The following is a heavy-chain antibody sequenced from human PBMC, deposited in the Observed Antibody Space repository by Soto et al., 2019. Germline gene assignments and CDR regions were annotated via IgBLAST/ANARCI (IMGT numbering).Heavy chain of an antibody. CDR1: GFTFSDSA. Sequence: EVQLVESGGGLVQPGGSLKLSCEASGFTFSDSALHWVRQAPGEGLEWVGRVRTKGNHYATTYAASVRGRFTVSRDDSKNTAYLQMSSLKTEDTALYYCTSNSGWYFDYWGQGTLVTVSS. J-gene: IGHJ4*02. D-gene: IGHD6-19*01. CDR2: VRTKGNHYAT. CDR3: TSNSGWYFDY. V-gene: IGHV3-73*01.